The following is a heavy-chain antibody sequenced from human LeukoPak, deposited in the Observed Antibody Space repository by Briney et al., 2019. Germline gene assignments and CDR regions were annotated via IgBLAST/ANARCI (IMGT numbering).Heavy chain of an antibody. Sequence: MPSETLSLTCTVSGGSISSGGYSWSWFRQHPGKGLEWIGYIYYSGSTYYNPSLESRVTISVDTSKNQFSLKLSSVTAADTAVYYCARQGNSLGYCLGWGQGTLVTVSS. J-gene: IGHJ4*02. CDR2: IYYSGST. V-gene: IGHV4-31*03. D-gene: IGHD2-15*01. CDR3: ARQGNSLGYCLG. CDR1: GGSISSGGYS.